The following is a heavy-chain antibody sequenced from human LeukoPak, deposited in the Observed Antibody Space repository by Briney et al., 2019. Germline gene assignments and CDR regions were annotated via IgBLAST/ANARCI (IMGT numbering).Heavy chain of an antibody. D-gene: IGHD6-13*01. Sequence: ASVKVSCKASGYTFTSYGISWVRQAPGQGLEWMGWISAYNGNTNYAQKLQGRVTMTTDTSTSTAYMEPRSLRSDDTAVYYCARDIRGSSWYSYYYYGMDVWGQGTTVTVSS. V-gene: IGHV1-18*01. J-gene: IGHJ6*02. CDR3: ARDIRGSSWYSYYYYGMDV. CDR1: GYTFTSYG. CDR2: ISAYNGNT.